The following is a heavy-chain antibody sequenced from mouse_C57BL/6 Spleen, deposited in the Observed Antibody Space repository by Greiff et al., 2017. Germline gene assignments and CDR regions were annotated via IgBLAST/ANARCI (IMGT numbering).Heavy chain of an antibody. D-gene: IGHD2-3*01. CDR1: GYTFTDYY. J-gene: IGHJ2*01. Sequence: EVQLQQSGPELVKPGASVKISCKASGYTFTDYYMNWVKQSHGKSLEWIGDINPNNGGTSYNQKFKGKATLTVDKSSSTAYMELRSLTSEDSAVYYCARVYDGNFDYWGQGTTLTVSS. V-gene: IGHV1-26*01. CDR2: INPNNGGT. CDR3: ARVYDGNFDY.